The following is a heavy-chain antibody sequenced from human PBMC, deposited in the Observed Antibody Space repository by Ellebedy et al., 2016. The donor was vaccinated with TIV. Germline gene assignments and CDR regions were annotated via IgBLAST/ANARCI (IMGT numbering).Heavy chain of an antibody. D-gene: IGHD3-10*01. J-gene: IGHJ4*02. CDR3: VRDLHGYNDQ. CDR2: INPEETTT. CDR1: GFYW. Sequence: GESLKISCAGSGFYWMHWVRQAPGKGLVWVSRINPEETTTNYADSVRGRFAISRDIAKNTVYLQMNGLRVEDTAVYYCVRDLHGYNDQWGQGTLVTVSS. V-gene: IGHV3-74*01.